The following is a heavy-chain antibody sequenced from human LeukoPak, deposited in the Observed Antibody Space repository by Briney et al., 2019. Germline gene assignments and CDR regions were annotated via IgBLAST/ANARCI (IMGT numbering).Heavy chain of an antibody. D-gene: IGHD3-10*01. J-gene: IGHJ4*02. V-gene: IGHV3-23*01. CDR1: GFTFSSYA. Sequence: GGSLRLSCAASGFTFSSYAMSWVRQAPGKGLEWVSAISGSGGSTCYADSVKGRFTISRDNSKNTLYLQMNSLRTEDTAVYYCAKVLVRGVIINYFDYWGQGTLVTVSS. CDR2: ISGSGGST. CDR3: AKVLVRGVIINYFDY.